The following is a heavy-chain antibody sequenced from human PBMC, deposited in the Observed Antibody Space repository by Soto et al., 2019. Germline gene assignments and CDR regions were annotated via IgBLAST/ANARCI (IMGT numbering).Heavy chain of an antibody. D-gene: IGHD3-10*01. CDR3: ARLLWSRGDWFDP. CDR1: GGSISSYY. CDR2: IYYSGST. J-gene: IGHJ5*02. V-gene: IGHV4-59*08. Sequence: QVQLQESGPGLVKPSETLSLTCTVSGGSISSYYWSWIRQPPGKGLEWIGYIYYSGSTNYNPSLKSRGTRSVDTSKNQFSLKLSSVTAADTAVYYCARLLWSRGDWFDPWGQGTLVTVSS.